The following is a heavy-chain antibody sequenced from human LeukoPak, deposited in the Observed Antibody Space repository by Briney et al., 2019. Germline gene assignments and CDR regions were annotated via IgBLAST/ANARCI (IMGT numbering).Heavy chain of an antibody. V-gene: IGHV3-9*01. CDR1: GFTFDDCA. J-gene: IGHJ5*01. CDR2: ITWNGDNM. Sequence: GGSLRLSCATSGFTFDDCAMHWVRQVPGKGLEWVSGITWNGDNMTYADSVKGRFIISRDNSKNSLSLQMNSLTTEDTAFYYCAKGDWFDSWGQGTLVTVSS. D-gene: IGHD3-16*01. CDR3: AKGDWFDS.